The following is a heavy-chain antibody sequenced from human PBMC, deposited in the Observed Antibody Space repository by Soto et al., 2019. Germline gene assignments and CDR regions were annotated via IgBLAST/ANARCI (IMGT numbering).Heavy chain of an antibody. D-gene: IGHD3-3*01. Sequence: PGGSLRLSCAASGFNFSTYAMSWVRQAPGKGLEWVSVISGGGGRTNYAGSVKGRFTISRDNSKNTLYIQMNSLRAEDTAVYYCANQYYDFWSGYYHWGQGTLVTVSS. J-gene: IGHJ5*02. CDR1: GFNFSTYA. V-gene: IGHV3-23*01. CDR3: ANQYYDFWSGYYH. CDR2: ISGGGGRT.